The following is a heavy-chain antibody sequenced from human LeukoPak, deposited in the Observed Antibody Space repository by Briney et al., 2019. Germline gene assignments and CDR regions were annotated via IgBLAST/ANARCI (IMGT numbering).Heavy chain of an antibody. CDR2: ISDSGNT. J-gene: IGHJ4*02. V-gene: IGHV3-23*01. D-gene: IGHD2-21*01. CDR1: GFTLSSYA. CDR3: AKAPVTTCRGAYCYPFDY. Sequence: GGSLRLSCAASGFTLSSYAISWVRQAPGKGLEWVSAISDSGNTYHADSVKGRFTISRDSSKNTLFLQMNRLRPEDAAVYYCAKAPVTTCRGAYCYPFDYWGQGTLVTVSS.